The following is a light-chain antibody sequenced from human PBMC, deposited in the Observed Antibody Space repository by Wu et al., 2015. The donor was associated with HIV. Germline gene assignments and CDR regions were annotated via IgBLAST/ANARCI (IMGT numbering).Light chain of an antibody. Sequence: EIVMTQSPATLSVSPGERATLSCRASQSVSRFLAWYQHKPGQAPRVVIYDTSNRAAGIPARFSGSGSGTDFTLTISRLEPEDFAVYYCQQYDSSPPWTFGQGTRVEVK. CDR3: QQYDSSPPWT. J-gene: IGKJ1*01. CDR2: DTS. CDR1: QSVSRF. V-gene: IGKV3-11*01.